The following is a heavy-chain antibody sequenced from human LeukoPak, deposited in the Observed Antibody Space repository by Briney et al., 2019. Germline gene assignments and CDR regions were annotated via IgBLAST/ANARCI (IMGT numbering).Heavy chain of an antibody. CDR3: AKDLSSSITMVRRVIGLNFDY. V-gene: IGHV3-30*18. D-gene: IGHD3-10*01. J-gene: IGHJ4*02. CDR1: GFTFNNYG. CDR2: MSFDGSNE. Sequence: GGSLRLSCAASGFTFNNYGMHWVRQAPGKGLEWVAVMSFDGSNEYYTDSVKGRFTISRDNSKNTLYLQMNSLRAEDTAVYYCAKDLSSSITMVRRVIGLNFDYWGQGTLVTVSS.